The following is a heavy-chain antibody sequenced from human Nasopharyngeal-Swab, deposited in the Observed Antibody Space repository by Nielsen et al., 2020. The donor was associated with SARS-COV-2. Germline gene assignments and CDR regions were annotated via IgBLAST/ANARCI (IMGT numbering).Heavy chain of an antibody. J-gene: IGHJ4*02. CDR3: ASPSTLDY. CDR2: ISSSSSTI. Sequence: GESLKISCAASGFTFSSYSMNWVRQAPGEGLEWVSYISSSSSTIYYADSVKGRFTISRDNAKNSLYLQMNSLRAEDTAVYYCASPSTLDYWGQGTLVTVSS. CDR1: GFTFSSYS. V-gene: IGHV3-48*01.